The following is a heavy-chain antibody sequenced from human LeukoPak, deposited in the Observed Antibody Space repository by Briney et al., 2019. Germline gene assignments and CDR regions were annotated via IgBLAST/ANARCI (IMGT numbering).Heavy chain of an antibody. CDR1: GFTFSSYW. J-gene: IGHJ4*02. CDR3: ARGDTSGYYYRFFDY. CDR2: IKQDGSGI. D-gene: IGHD3-22*01. Sequence: QTGGSLRLSCAASGFTFSSYWMSWVRQAPGKGLEWVANIKQDGSGIYYVDSVEGRFTISRDNAKNSLYLQMNSLRAEDTAVYYCARGDTSGYYYRFFDYWGQGTLVTVSS. V-gene: IGHV3-7*01.